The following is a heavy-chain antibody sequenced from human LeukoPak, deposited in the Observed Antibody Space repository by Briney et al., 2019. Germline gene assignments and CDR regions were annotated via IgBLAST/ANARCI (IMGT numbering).Heavy chain of an antibody. Sequence: GRSLTLSCAASGFTFSSYAMHWVRQAPGKGLEWVAVISYDGSNKYYADSVKGRFTISRDNSKNTLYLQMNSLRAEDTAVYYCAREQAYCGGDCYSGYFDYWGQGTLVTVSS. CDR2: ISYDGSNK. CDR3: AREQAYCGGDCYSGYFDY. J-gene: IGHJ4*02. V-gene: IGHV3-30-3*01. D-gene: IGHD2-21*02. CDR1: GFTFSSYA.